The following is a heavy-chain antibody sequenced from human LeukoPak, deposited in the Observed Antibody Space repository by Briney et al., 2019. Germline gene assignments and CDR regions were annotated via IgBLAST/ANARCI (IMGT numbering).Heavy chain of an antibody. V-gene: IGHV4-59*08. Sequence: PSETLSLTCTVSGGSISPYYWHWIRQPPGKGLEWIGYIYYSGSTSYNPSLKSRVTISVDTSKNQFSLKLSSVTAADTAVYYCARISHYYDSSGYYSGDYWGQGTLVTVSS. CDR3: ARISHYYDSSGYYSGDY. CDR1: GGSISPYY. D-gene: IGHD3-22*01. J-gene: IGHJ4*02. CDR2: IYYSGST.